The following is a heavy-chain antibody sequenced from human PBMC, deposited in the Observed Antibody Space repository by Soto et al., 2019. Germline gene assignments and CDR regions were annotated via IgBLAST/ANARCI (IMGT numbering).Heavy chain of an antibody. V-gene: IGHV4-39*01. J-gene: IGHJ5*02. Sequence: SETLSLTCTVSGGSISSSSYYWGWIRQPPGKGLEWIGSIYYSGSTYYNPSLKSRVTISVDTSKNQFSLKLGSVTAADTAVYYWARPWYSSSWGPSFEPWGHGTRVTVS. CDR2: IYYSGST. CDR1: GGSISSSSYY. D-gene: IGHD6-13*01. CDR3: ARPWYSSSWGPSFEP.